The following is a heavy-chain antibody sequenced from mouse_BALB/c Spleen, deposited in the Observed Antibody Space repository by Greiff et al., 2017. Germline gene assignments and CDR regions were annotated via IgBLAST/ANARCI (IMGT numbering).Heavy chain of an antibody. CDR2: ISSGGSYT. CDR3: ARMGGAGFAY. Sequence: EVKLMESGGGLVKPGGSLKLSCAASGFTFSSYAMSWVRQSPEKRLEWVAEISSGGSYTYYPDTVTGRFTISRDNAKNTLYLEMSRLGSEDTAMYYCARMGGAGFAYWGQGTLVTVSA. V-gene: IGHV5-9-4*01. CDR1: GFTFSSYA. J-gene: IGHJ3*01.